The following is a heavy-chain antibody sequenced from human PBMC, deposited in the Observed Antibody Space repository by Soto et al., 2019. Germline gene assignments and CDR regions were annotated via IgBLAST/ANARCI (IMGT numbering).Heavy chain of an antibody. D-gene: IGHD3-9*01. CDR1: GGSFSGYY. CDR2: IYHSGSA. J-gene: IGHJ4*02. Sequence: PSETLSLTCAVYGGSFSGYYWTWIRQPPGTGLEWIGEIYHSGSAIYNPSLKSRVTMSLDESKNEFSLNVDSVTAADTAVYYCARSVILTGGSYKGLIRLHYFDTWGPGTLVTVSS. CDR3: ARSVILTGGSYKGLIRLHYFDT. V-gene: IGHV4-34*01.